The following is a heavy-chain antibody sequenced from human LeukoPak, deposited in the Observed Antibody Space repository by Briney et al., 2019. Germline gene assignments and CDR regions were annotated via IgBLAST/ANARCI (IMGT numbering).Heavy chain of an antibody. Sequence: GASVKVSCKASGYTFTSYYMHWVRQAPEQGLEWMGIINPSGGSTSYAQKFQGRVTMTRDVSTSTDYMELSSLRSEDTAVYYCARDNSVEDTAWWFDPWGQGTLVTVSS. V-gene: IGHV1-46*01. CDR2: INPSGGST. CDR1: GYTFTSYY. D-gene: IGHD4-23*01. J-gene: IGHJ5*02. CDR3: ARDNSVEDTAWWFDP.